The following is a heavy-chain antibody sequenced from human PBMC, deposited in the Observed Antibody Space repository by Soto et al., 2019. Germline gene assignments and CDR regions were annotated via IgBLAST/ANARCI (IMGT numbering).Heavy chain of an antibody. D-gene: IGHD1-26*01. CDR2: INHLETT. J-gene: IGHJ4*02. CDR1: GASITFGGYS. CDR3: ARGGGSDSFDY. Sequence: SETLSLTCTVSGASITFGGYSWSWIRQTPGKGLEWIGYINHLETTFYNPSFESRLTLSIDRAKNQFSLKLHSMSAADRAVYFCARGGGSDSFDYWGQGSLVTVSS. V-gene: IGHV4-30-2*01.